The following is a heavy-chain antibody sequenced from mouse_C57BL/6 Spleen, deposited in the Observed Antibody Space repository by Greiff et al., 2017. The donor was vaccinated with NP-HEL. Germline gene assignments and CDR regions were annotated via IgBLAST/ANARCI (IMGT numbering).Heavy chain of an antibody. CDR2: ISYDGSN. CDR1: GYSITSGYY. CDR3: ARRGDFYGSSYGFAY. V-gene: IGHV3-6*01. Sequence: EVKLQESGPGLVKPSQSLSLTCSVTGYSITSGYYWNWIRQFPGNKLEWMGYISYDGSNNYNPSLKNRISITRDTSKNQFFLKLNSVTTEDTATYYCARRGDFYGSSYGFAYWGQGTLVTVSA. D-gene: IGHD1-1*01. J-gene: IGHJ3*01.